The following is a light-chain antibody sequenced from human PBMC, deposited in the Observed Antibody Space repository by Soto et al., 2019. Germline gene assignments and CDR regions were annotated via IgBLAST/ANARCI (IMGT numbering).Light chain of an antibody. J-gene: IGKJ5*01. CDR2: AAS. CDR1: QDIAIY. V-gene: IGKV1-9*01. Sequence: IQLTQSPSSLSASVGDIVTITFRASQDIAIYLALYQQKPGEAPKFLMYAASTFATGIPAIFSGSLSEKEFPLTISSLQHEDFATYYCQQSYSTPTFGQGTRLEIK. CDR3: QQSYSTPT.